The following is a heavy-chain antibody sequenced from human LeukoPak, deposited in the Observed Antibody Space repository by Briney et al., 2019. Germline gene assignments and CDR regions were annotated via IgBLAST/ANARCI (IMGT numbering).Heavy chain of an antibody. D-gene: IGHD2-8*01. CDR3: ARDHCTSSSCYSDY. CDR1: GGTFNNFG. Sequence: ASVKVSCKSSGGTFNNFGFSWVRQAPGQGLEWLGGIIPLFGTANYAQKFQGRVTITTDESTSTAYMELSSLRSEDTAVYFCARDHCTSSSCYSDYWGQGTLVIVSS. J-gene: IGHJ4*02. CDR2: IIPLFGTA. V-gene: IGHV1-69*05.